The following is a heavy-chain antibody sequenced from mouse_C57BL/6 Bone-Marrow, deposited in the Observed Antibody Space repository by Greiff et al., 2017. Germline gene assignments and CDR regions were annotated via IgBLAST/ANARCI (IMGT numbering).Heavy chain of an antibody. J-gene: IGHJ4*01. CDR1: GYTFTSYD. CDR3: ARSDGNYVDYYAMDY. Sequence: VQLQQSGPELVKPGASVKLSCKASGYTFTSYDINWVKQRPGQGLEWIGWIYPRDGSTKYNEKFKGKATLTVNTSSSTAYMELHSLTSEDSAVYFYARSDGNYVDYYAMDYWGQGTAVTVSS. V-gene: IGHV1-85*01. CDR2: IYPRDGST. D-gene: IGHD2-1*01.